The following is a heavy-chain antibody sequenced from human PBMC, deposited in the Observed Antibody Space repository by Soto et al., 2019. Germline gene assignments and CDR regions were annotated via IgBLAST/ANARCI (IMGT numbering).Heavy chain of an antibody. CDR3: AREGDQPLLYRPFDY. J-gene: IGHJ4*02. D-gene: IGHD3-16*02. CDR1: GGTFSSFA. Sequence: QVQLVQSGAEVKKPGSSVKVSCKASGGTFSSFAISWVRQAPGQGLEWMGGIIPIFGTANYAQEFQGRVTITADESTSIFYMDLSSLRSEDTAVYYCAREGDQPLLYRPFDYWGQGTLVTVSS. V-gene: IGHV1-69*12. CDR2: IIPIFGTA.